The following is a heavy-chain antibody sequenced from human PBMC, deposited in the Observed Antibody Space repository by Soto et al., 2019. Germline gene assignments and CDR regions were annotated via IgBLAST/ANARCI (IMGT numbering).Heavy chain of an antibody. J-gene: IGHJ4*02. Sequence: LSLTCSVSGDSISTVDYFWAWIRQPPGQALEYIGYIYKSATTYYNPSFESRVAISLDTSKNQFSLNLTSVTAADTAMYYCARSQVTVAVPGLWGQGTLVTVSS. CDR1: GDSISTVDYF. CDR3: ARSQVTVAVPGL. CDR2: IYKSATT. V-gene: IGHV4-30-4*01. D-gene: IGHD2-21*02.